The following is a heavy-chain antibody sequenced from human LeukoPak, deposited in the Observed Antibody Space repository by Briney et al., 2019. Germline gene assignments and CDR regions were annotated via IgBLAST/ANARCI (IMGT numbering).Heavy chain of an antibody. Sequence: SGPTLVKPTQTLTLTCTFSGFSLRTSGLGVAWIRQPPGKALEWLALIYWNDDKRYSPSLKNRLNITKDTSKTQVVLTMTNMDPVDTATYYCVYSRGYSYGNWFDPWGQGTLVTVSS. J-gene: IGHJ5*02. CDR3: VYSRGYSYGNWFDP. V-gene: IGHV2-5*01. CDR2: IYWNDDK. D-gene: IGHD5-18*01. CDR1: GFSLRTSGLG.